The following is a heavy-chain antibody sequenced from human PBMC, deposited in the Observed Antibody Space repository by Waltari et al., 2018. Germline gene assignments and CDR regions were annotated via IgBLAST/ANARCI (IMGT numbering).Heavy chain of an antibody. V-gene: IGHV1-3*01. J-gene: IGHJ4*02. CDR2: IRSGNGKT. Sequence: QVHLAQSGAEVKKPGASVKISCTASGYTLTSYTIHWVRQAPGQRLEWMGWIRSGNGKTKNSQTLQGSRTMTRDTSASTVYMEMNSVRSEDTAVYYCARDLTGYYDDNNGYYYGPSVFDYWGQGTLVTVSS. CDR1: GYTLTSYT. CDR3: ARDLTGYYDDNNGYYYGPSVFDY. D-gene: IGHD3-22*01.